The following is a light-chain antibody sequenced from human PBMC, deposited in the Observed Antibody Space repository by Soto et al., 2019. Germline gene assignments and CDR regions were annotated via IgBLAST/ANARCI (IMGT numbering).Light chain of an antibody. CDR1: QSVSSSY. J-gene: IGKJ1*01. CDR2: GAS. CDR3: QQYGSSPRT. V-gene: IGKV3-20*01. Sequence: ELVLTQSPGTLSLSPGERATLSCRASQSVSSSYLAWYQQKPGQAPRLPIYGASSRATGIPDRFSGSGSGTDFTLTISRLEPEDFAVYYCQQYGSSPRTFGQGTKV.